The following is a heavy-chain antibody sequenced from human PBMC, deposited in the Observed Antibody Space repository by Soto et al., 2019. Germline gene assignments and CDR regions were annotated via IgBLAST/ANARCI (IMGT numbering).Heavy chain of an antibody. CDR3: ARHTPAISISDH. Sequence: PSETLSLTCAISGGSISSNNWWTWVRQSPGKGLEWIGEIHHSESTNYTPSLKSRVTISVDTSKNQFSLKLSSVTAADTAVYYCARHTPAISISDHWGQGTLVTVSS. D-gene: IGHD2-15*01. V-gene: IGHV4-4*02. CDR1: GGSISSNNW. CDR2: IHHSEST. J-gene: IGHJ4*02.